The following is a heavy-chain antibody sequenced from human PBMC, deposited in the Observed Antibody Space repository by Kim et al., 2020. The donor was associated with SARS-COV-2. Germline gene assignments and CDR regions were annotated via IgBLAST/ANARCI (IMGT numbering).Heavy chain of an antibody. V-gene: IGHV3-48*03. D-gene: IGHD2-15*01. CDR2: ISSSGSTI. J-gene: IGHJ6*02. CDR3: ARVDIVVVVARTEWVDV. Sequence: GGSLRLSCAASGFTFSSYEMNWVRQAPGKGLEWVSYISSSGSTIYYADSVKGRFTISRDNAKNSLYLQMNSLRAEDTAVYYCARVDIVVVVARTEWVDVWGQGTTVTVSS. CDR1: GFTFSSYE.